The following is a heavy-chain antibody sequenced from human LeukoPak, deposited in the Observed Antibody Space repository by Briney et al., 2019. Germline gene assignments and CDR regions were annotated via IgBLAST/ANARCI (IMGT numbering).Heavy chain of an antibody. CDR1: GLTFSSYA. V-gene: IGHV3-30*04. J-gene: IGHJ6*01. CDR3: ARGTMVATIRYYGMDV. CDR2: ISYDGSNK. D-gene: IGHD5-12*01. Sequence: GGSLCLSCAASGLTFSSYAMHWVRQGPGKGLEWVAVISYDGSNKYYADSVKGRFTISRDNSKNTLYLQMNSLRAEDTAVYYCARGTMVATIRYYGMDVWGEATTVSVSS.